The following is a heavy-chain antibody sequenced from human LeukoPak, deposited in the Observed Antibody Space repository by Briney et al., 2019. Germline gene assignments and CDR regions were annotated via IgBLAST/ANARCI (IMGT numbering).Heavy chain of an antibody. CDR1: GFTFSSYG. Sequence: GRSLRLSCAASGFTFSSYGMHWVRQAPGKGLEWVAVISYEGSNKYYADSVKGRFTISRHNSKNTLYLQMNSLRAEDTAVYYCAKNGVAGTGYNWFDPCRQGTLVTVSS. CDR2: ISYEGSNK. V-gene: IGHV3-30*18. J-gene: IGHJ5*02. CDR3: AKNGVAGTGYNWFDP. D-gene: IGHD6-19*01.